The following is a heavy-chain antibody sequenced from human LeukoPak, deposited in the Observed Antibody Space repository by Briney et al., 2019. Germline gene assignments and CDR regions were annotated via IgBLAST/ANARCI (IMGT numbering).Heavy chain of an antibody. Sequence: GGSLRSSGTVSGFTLRSYGTSCVRQAPGKGLEWVSVISGSGGGTYYADSVKGRFTFSRDNSTNTVYLKMNSLRAEDTAVYYFAKGHGSHYDYRTWGREPWATVSS. J-gene: IGHJ5*02. CDR3: AKGHGSHYDYRT. CDR1: GFTLRSYG. CDR2: ISGSGGGT. V-gene: IGHV3-23*01. D-gene: IGHD3-16*01.